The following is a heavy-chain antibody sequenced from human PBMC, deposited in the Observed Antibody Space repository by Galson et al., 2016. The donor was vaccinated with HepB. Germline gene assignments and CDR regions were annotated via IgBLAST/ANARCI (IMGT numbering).Heavy chain of an antibody. Sequence: SLRLSCAVSGFTFSRHAMSWVRQAPRKGLEWVAIVRTTGVRSGPKTFYAESVKGRFTISRDDSRNTVYLQMSSLTDADTAVYFCTKLYCGDGSCYPRPYYFDYWGQGNLVTVSS. J-gene: IGHJ4*02. D-gene: IGHD2-15*01. CDR1: GFTFSRHA. CDR2: VRTTGVRSGPKT. CDR3: TKLYCGDGSCYPRPYYFDY. V-gene: IGHV3-23*01.